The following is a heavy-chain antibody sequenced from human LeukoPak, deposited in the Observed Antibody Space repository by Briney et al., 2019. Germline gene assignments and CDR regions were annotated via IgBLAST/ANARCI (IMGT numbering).Heavy chain of an antibody. CDR2: IYTSGST. V-gene: IGHV4-4*07. D-gene: IGHD6-25*01. Sequence: SETLSLTCTVSGGSISSYYWSWIRQPAGKGLEWIGHIYTSGSTKYNPSLKSRVTMSVDTSKNQFSLKVNSVTAADTAVYYCARGRSGSWEQTFDYWGQGTLVTVSS. J-gene: IGHJ4*02. CDR3: ARGRSGSWEQTFDY. CDR1: GGSISSYY.